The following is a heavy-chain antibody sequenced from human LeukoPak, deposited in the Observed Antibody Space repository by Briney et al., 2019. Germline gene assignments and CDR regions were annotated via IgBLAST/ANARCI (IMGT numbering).Heavy chain of an antibody. CDR3: ARTTRRLGDYFGKNFDY. CDR2: IYPGDSDT. D-gene: IGHD4-17*01. V-gene: IGHV5-51*01. J-gene: IGHJ4*02. CDR1: GYRITSYW. Sequence: GESLKISCKGSGYRITSYWIGWVRQMPGKGLEWVGIIYPGDSDTRVSPSFQGQVTISADKSISTAYLQCSSLKGSHTAMYYCARTTRRLGDYFGKNFDYWGQGTLVTVSS.